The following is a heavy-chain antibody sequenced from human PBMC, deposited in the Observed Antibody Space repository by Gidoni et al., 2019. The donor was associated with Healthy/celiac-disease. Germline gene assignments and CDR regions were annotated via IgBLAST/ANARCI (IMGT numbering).Heavy chain of an antibody. CDR1: GGSISSSSYY. J-gene: IGHJ4*02. D-gene: IGHD5-18*01. CDR3: AREGDTAMVTGHY. CDR2: IYYSGST. Sequence: QLQLQESGPGLVKPSETLSLTCTVSGGSISSSSYYWGWIRQPPGKGLEWIGSIYYSGSTYYNPSLKSRVTISVDTSKNQFSLKLSSVTAADTAVYYCAREGDTAMVTGHYWGQGTLVTVSS. V-gene: IGHV4-39*07.